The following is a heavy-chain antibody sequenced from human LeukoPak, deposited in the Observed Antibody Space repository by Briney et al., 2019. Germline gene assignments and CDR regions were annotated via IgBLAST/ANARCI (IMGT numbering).Heavy chain of an antibody. Sequence: GGSLRLSCAASGFTFSSYSMNWVRQAPGKGVEWVSYISSSSSTIYYADSVKGRFTISRDNAKNSLYLQMNSLRDEDTAVYYCARAGYSYGSGSYPFDIWGQGTMVTVSS. D-gene: IGHD3-10*01. CDR1: GFTFSSYS. J-gene: IGHJ3*02. CDR2: ISSSSSTI. V-gene: IGHV3-48*02. CDR3: ARAGYSYGSGSYPFDI.